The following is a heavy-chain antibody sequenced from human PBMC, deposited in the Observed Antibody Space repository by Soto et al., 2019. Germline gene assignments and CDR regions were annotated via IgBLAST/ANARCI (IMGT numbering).Heavy chain of an antibody. Sequence: QLQLQESGPGLVKPSETLSLTCTVSGGSISSSSYYWGWIRQPPGQGLEWIGSIYYSGSTYYNPSLKSRVTISVDTSKNQFSLKLSSVTAADPAVYYCARPRGYSYGVSEIYGMDVWGQGTTVTVSS. V-gene: IGHV4-39*01. J-gene: IGHJ6*02. CDR1: GGSISSSSYY. D-gene: IGHD5-18*01. CDR2: IYYSGST. CDR3: ARPRGYSYGVSEIYGMDV.